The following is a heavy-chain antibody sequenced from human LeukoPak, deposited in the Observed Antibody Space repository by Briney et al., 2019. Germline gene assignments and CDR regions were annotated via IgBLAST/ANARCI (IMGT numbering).Heavy chain of an antibody. CDR1: GYTFTGYY. V-gene: IGHV1-2*02. CDR3: ARDTPIAAADLDGFDP. Sequence: PPASVKVSCKASGYTFTGYYMHWVRQAPGQGLEWMGWINPNSGGTNYAQKFQGRVTMTRDTSISTAYMELSRLRSDDTAVYYCARDTPIAAADLDGFDPWGQGTLVTVSS. D-gene: IGHD6-13*01. CDR2: INPNSGGT. J-gene: IGHJ5*02.